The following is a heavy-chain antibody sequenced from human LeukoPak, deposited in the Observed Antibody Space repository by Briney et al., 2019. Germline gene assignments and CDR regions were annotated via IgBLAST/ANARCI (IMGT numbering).Heavy chain of an antibody. D-gene: IGHD3-3*01. CDR2: IKQDGSEK. J-gene: IGHJ6*04. CDR1: GFTFSSYW. V-gene: IGHV3-7*01. CDR3: ARLGITIFGVAPRDV. Sequence: GGSLRLSCAASGFTFSSYWMSWVRQAPGKGLEWVANIKQDGSEKYYVDSVKGRFTISRDNAKNSLYLQMNSLRAEDTAVYYCARLGITIFGVAPRDVWGKGTTVTVSS.